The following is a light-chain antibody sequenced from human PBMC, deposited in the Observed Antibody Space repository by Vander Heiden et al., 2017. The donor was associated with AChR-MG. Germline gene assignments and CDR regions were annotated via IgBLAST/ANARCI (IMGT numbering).Light chain of an antibody. J-gene: IGKJ1*01. CDR1: QSFSSW. Sequence: DIQMTQSPSTLSASVGDRVTITCRASQSFSSWLAWYQQKPRKAPNLLIHKVTSLENWVPSRFSGSGSGTEFTLTISSLQPDDFATYYCQQYHSYPWTFGQGTRVEIK. CDR3: QQYHSYPWT. V-gene: IGKV1-5*03. CDR2: KVT.